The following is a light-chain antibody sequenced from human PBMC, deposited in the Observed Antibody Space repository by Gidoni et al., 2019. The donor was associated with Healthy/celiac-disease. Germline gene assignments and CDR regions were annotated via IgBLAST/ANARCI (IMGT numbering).Light chain of an antibody. CDR3: LLSFSGARV. Sequence: QAGVTQQPQLTVSQGGTVTLTCGYSTGAVTSGHYPYWFQQKPGQAPRTLIYETSTKPSWTPARFSGSLLGGKAALTLSGAQPEDEAEYYCLLSFSGARVFGGGTKLTVL. CDR1: TGAVTSGHY. CDR2: ETS. V-gene: IGLV7-46*01. J-gene: IGLJ3*02.